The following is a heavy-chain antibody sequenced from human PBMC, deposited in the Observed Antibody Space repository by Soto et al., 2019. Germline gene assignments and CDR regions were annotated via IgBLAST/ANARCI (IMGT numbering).Heavy chain of an antibody. CDR1: GFTFSSYD. D-gene: IGHD6-19*01. CDR3: ARGQLAVANFFFDY. V-gene: IGHV3-13*01. CDR2: IGTAGDT. J-gene: IGHJ4*02. Sequence: GGSLRLSCAASGFTFSSYDMHWVRQATGKGLEWVSAIGTAGDTYYPGSVKGRFTISRENAKNSLYPQMNSLRAGDTAVYYCARGQLAVANFFFDYWGQGTLVTVSS.